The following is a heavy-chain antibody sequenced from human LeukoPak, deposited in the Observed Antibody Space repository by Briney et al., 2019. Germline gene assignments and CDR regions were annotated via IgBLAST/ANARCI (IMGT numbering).Heavy chain of an antibody. V-gene: IGHV4-34*01. CDR3: AKCSDFHCSSTSCYLYYYYGMDV. J-gene: IGHJ6*02. CDR1: GGSFSGYY. D-gene: IGHD2-2*01. CDR2: INHSGST. Sequence: SETLSLTCAVYGGSFSGYYWSWIRQPPGKGLEWIGEINHSGSTNYNPSLKSRVTISVDTSKNQFSLKLSSVTAADTAVYYCAKCSDFHCSSTSCYLYYYYGMDVWGQGTTVTVSS.